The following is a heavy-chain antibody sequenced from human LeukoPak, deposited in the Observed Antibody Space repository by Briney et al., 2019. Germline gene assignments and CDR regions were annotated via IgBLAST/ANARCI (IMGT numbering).Heavy chain of an antibody. D-gene: IGHD4-17*01. V-gene: IGHV3-21*01. CDR1: GFTFNNFA. CDR3: VRDSDTYGDHTTRRFDS. Sequence: GGSLRLSCVASGFTFNNFAMNWVRQAPGKGLEWVSCISDRSNYIYYADSVKGRFIISRDNAKNSLYLELNSLRAEDTAVYHCVRDSDTYGDHTTRRFDSWGQGTLVTVSS. CDR2: ISDRSNYI. J-gene: IGHJ4*02.